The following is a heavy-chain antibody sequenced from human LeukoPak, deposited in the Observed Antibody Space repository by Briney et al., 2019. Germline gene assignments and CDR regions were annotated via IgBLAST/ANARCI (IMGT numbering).Heavy chain of an antibody. CDR2: IFYSGST. J-gene: IGHJ5*02. V-gene: IGHV4-39*07. D-gene: IGHD5-18*01. Sequence: ETLSLTCTVSGGSISTSNYYWGWIRQPPGKGLEWIGNIFYSGSTYYSPSLRSRVTISVDTSKNQFSLKLSSVTAADTAVYYCARGVQLWLNWFDPWGQGTLVTVSS. CDR3: ARGVQLWLNWFDP. CDR1: GGSISTSNYY.